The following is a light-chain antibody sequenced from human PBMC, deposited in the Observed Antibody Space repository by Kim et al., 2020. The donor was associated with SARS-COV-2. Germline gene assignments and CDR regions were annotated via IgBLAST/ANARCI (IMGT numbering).Light chain of an antibody. V-gene: IGKV1-6*01. CDR3: LQDYNYPYT. Sequence: SRAVGDRVTITCRASQGIRNDLGWYQQKPGKAPKLLIYAASSLQSGVPSRFSGSGSGTDFTLTISSLQPEDFATYYCLQDYNYPYTFGQGTKLEI. J-gene: IGKJ2*01. CDR2: AAS. CDR1: QGIRND.